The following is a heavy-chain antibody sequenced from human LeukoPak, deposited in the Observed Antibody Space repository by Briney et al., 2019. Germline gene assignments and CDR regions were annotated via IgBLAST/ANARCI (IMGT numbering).Heavy chain of an antibody. CDR3: ARASGSYPYYYYDMDV. CDR1: GGSISSYY. D-gene: IGHD1-26*01. Sequence: SETLSLTCTVSGGSISSYYWSWIRQPPGEGLEWIGYIYYSGSTNYNPSLKSRVTISVDTSKNQFSLKLSSVTAADTAVYYCARASGSYPYYYYDMDVWGQGTTVTVSS. V-gene: IGHV4-59*01. CDR2: IYYSGST. J-gene: IGHJ6*02.